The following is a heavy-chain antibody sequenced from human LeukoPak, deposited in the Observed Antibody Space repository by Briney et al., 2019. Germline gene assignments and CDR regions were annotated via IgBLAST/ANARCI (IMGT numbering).Heavy chain of an antibody. CDR1: GGSISSYY. V-gene: IGHV4-59*08. Sequence: PSETLSLTCTVSGGSISSYYWSWIRQPPGKGLEWIGYIYYSGSTNYNPSLKSRVTISVDTSKNQFSLKLSSVTAADTAVYYCARHPTLDYYDSSGYYYYFDYWGQGTLVTVSS. CDR2: IYYSGST. CDR3: ARHPTLDYYDSSGYYYYFDY. J-gene: IGHJ4*02. D-gene: IGHD3-22*01.